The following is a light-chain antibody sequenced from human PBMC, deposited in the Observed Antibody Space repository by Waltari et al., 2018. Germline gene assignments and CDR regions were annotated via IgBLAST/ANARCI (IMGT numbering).Light chain of an antibody. V-gene: IGLV2-14*01. CDR1: SNDVGGYNY. J-gene: IGLJ3*02. CDR2: DVN. Sequence: QSALTQPASVSGSPGQSITISCTGTSNDVGGYNYVSWYQQHPGKAPKLMILDVNDRPSGVSNRFSGSKSGNPASLTISGLQAEDEADYYCNSFTSSSTWVFGGGTKLTVL. CDR3: NSFTSSSTWV.